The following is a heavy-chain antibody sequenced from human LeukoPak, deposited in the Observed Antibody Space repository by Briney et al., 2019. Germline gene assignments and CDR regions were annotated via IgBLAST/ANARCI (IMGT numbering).Heavy chain of an antibody. V-gene: IGHV1-46*01. Sequence: ASVKVSCKASGYTFTGYYIHWVRQAPGQGLEWMGIINPSGGSTSYAQKFQGRVTMTRDTSTSTVYMELSSLRSEDTAVYYCASLGDYYGSGSYYSDYWGQGTLVTVSS. D-gene: IGHD3-10*01. CDR2: INPSGGST. J-gene: IGHJ4*02. CDR3: ASLGDYYGSGSYYSDY. CDR1: GYTFTGYY.